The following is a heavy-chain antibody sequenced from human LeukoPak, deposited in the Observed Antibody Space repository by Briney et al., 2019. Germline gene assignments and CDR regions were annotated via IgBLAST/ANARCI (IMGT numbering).Heavy chain of an antibody. CDR2: ISRSGSTK. D-gene: IGHD3-10*01. CDR1: GFTFSDYN. CDR3: TRGGVDY. J-gene: IGHJ4*02. V-gene: IGHV3-11*04. Sequence: PGGSLRLSCAASGFTFSDYNMRWIRQAPGKGLEWVSSISRSGSTKYYADSVKGRFTISRDNAKNTLYLHMDSLRAEDTAVYFCTRGGVDYWGQGTLVTVSS.